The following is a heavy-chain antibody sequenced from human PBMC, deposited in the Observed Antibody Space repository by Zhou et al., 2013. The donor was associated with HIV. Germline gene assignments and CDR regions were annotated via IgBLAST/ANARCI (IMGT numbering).Heavy chain of an antibody. CDR3: ARVYSYTSTWYVVGY. CDR2: INPNSGGT. CDR1: GYTFTGYY. J-gene: IGHJ4*02. D-gene: IGHD6-13*01. Sequence: QVQLVQSGAEVKKPGASVKVSCKASGYTFTGYYIHWLRQAPGQGLEWMGWINPNSGGTNYAQKFQGRVTMTRDTSISTAYMELSRLTSDDTAVYYCARVYSYTSTWYVVGYWGQGHPGHRLL. V-gene: IGHV1-2*02.